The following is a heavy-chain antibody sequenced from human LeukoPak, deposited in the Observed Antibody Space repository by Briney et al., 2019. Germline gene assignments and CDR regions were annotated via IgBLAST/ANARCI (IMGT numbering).Heavy chain of an antibody. J-gene: IGHJ4*02. CDR2: IYTSGST. D-gene: IGHD3-3*01. CDR1: GGSISSYY. V-gene: IGHV4-4*09. Sequence: KPSETLSLTCTDSGGSISSYYWSWIRQPPGKGLEWIGYIYTSGSTNYNPSLKSRVTISVDTSKNQFSLKLSSVTAADTAVYYCARLASPLYDFWSGYYFDYWGQGTLVTVSS. CDR3: ARLASPLYDFWSGYYFDY.